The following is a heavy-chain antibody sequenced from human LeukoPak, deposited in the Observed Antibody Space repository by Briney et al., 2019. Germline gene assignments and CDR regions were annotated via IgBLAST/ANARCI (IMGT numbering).Heavy chain of an antibody. D-gene: IGHD3-10*01. Sequence: SETLSLTCAVYGGSFSGYYWSWIRQPPGKGLEWIGEINHSGSTNYNPSLKSRVTISVDTSKNQFSLKLSSVTAADTAVYYCARLAYYGSGSYYINWFDPWGQGTLVTVSS. V-gene: IGHV4-34*01. CDR3: ARLAYYGSGSYYINWFDP. CDR2: INHSGST. J-gene: IGHJ5*02. CDR1: GGSFSGYY.